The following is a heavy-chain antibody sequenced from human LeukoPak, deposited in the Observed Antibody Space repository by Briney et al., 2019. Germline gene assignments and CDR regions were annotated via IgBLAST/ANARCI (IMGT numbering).Heavy chain of an antibody. Sequence: ASVKVSCEASGYTFTGYYMHWVRQAPGQGLEWMGWINPNSGGTNYAQKFQGRVTMTRDTSISTAYMELSRLRSDDTAVYYCARDRFYIAVAGSPFDYWGQGTLVTVSS. CDR1: GYTFTGYY. D-gene: IGHD6-19*01. V-gene: IGHV1-2*02. CDR3: ARDRFYIAVAGSPFDY. CDR2: INPNSGGT. J-gene: IGHJ4*02.